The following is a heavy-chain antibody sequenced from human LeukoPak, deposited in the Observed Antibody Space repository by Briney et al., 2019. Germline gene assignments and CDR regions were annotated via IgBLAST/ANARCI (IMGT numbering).Heavy chain of an antibody. CDR1: GFTFSSYA. D-gene: IGHD6-19*01. V-gene: IGHV3-23*01. CDR2: ISGSAGST. CDR3: AEHGKQRLVSDY. J-gene: IGHJ4*02. Sequence: PGGSLRLSCAASGFTFSSYAMSWVRQAPGKGLEWVSTISGSAGSTYFADSVKGRFTISRDNSKNTLYLQMNSLRAEDTAVYYCAEHGKQRLVSDYWGQGTLVTVSS.